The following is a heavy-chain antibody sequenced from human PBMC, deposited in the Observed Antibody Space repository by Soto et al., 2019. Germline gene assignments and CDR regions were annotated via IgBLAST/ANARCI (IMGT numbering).Heavy chain of an antibody. CDR3: SNGPVVGANYKDYDMYV. Sequence: PGGSLRLSCAASGVSGFTFSKYAMSWVRQAPGKGLEWVSTIGGTGGFVTYYADSVKGRFTISRDNSKNTLYLQMDNLRAEDTAHYFWSNGPVVGANYKDYDMYVWGRCTTV. V-gene: IGHV3-23*01. CDR1: GVSGFTFSKYA. J-gene: IGHJ6*02. CDR2: IGGTGGFVT. D-gene: IGHD1-26*01.